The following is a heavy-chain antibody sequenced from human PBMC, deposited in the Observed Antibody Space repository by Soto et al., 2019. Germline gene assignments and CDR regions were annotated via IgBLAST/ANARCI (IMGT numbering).Heavy chain of an antibody. J-gene: IGHJ4*02. D-gene: IGHD1-1*01. CDR2: IYSSGGS. CDR3: VGTGTTDDY. CDR1: GASVSSGDYY. Sequence: QVQLQESGPGLVKPSQTLSLTCTVSGASVSSGDYYWSCIRQPPGKGLEWIGYIYSSGGSYYNPSLKGRLTISIDTSKNQFSLKLNSVTVADTAIYYCVGTGTTDDYWGRETLVTVSS. V-gene: IGHV4-30-4*01.